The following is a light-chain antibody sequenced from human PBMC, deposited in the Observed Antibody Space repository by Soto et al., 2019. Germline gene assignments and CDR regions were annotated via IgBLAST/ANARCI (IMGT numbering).Light chain of an antibody. CDR2: DVS. V-gene: IGLV2-14*01. CDR3: SSYTSSSPPV. J-gene: IGLJ1*01. CDR1: SSDVGGYNY. Sequence: QSALTQPASVSGSPGQSIPISCTGTSSDVGGYNYVSWYQQHPGKAPKLMIYDVSNRPSGVSNRFSGSKSGNTASLPISGLQAEDEADYYCSSYTSSSPPVFGTGTKLTVL.